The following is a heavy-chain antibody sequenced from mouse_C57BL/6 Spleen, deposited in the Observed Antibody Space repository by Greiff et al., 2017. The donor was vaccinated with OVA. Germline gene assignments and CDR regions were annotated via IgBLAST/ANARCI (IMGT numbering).Heavy chain of an antibody. CDR3: ARSAEATDVMDGLSYSMDY. V-gene: IGHV1-81*01. D-gene: IGHD1-1*01. J-gene: IGHJ2*01. Sequence: QVQLQQPGAELARPEASVKLSCKASGYTFTSYGISWVKQRTGQGLEWIGEIYPRSGNTYYNEKFKGKATLTADKSSSTAYMELRSLTSEDSAVYVCARSAEATDVMDGLSYSMDYWGQGTTLTVSS. CDR2: IYPRSGNT. CDR1: GYTFTSYG.